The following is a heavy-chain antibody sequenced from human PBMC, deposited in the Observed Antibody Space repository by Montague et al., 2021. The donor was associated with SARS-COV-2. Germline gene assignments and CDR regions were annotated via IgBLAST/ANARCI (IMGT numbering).Heavy chain of an antibody. D-gene: IGHD6-6*01. CDR1: GGSISSYY. Sequence: SETLSLTCTVSGGSISSYYWSWIRQPPGKGLEWIGYIYYSGSTNYKPSLKSRVTISVDTSKNQFSLKLSSVTAADTAVYYCARWGLYSSSAEGYDYWGQGTLVTVSS. CDR3: ARWGLYSSSAEGYDY. V-gene: IGHV4-59*01. J-gene: IGHJ4*02. CDR2: IYYSGST.